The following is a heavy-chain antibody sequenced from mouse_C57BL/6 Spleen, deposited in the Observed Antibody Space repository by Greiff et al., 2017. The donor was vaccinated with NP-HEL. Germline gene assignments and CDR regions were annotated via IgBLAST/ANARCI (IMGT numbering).Heavy chain of an antibody. CDR1: GFNIKDDY. CDR3: TTNYYGSREGFDY. J-gene: IGHJ2*01. D-gene: IGHD1-1*01. Sequence: EVQLQQSGAELVRPGASVKLSCTASGFNIKDDYMHWVKQRPEQGLEGIGWIDPENGDTEYASKFQGKATITADTSSNTAYLQLSSLTSEDTAVYYCTTNYYGSREGFDYWGQGTTLTVSS. CDR2: IDPENGDT. V-gene: IGHV14-4*01.